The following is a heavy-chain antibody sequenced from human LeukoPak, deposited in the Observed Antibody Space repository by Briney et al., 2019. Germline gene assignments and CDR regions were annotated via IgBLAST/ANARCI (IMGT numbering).Heavy chain of an antibody. CDR2: INANSGTR. Sequence: PGGSLRLSCEASGFAFSVFAMSRLRQAPGKGLEWVSTINANSGTRSYAASVRGRFTISRDNSQNTLYLQLNTLRADDTAVYYCAKPISGGLAVTADWFAPCGQGTLVVVSS. V-gene: IGHV3-23*01. CDR1: GFAFSVFA. CDR3: AKPISGGLAVTADWFAP. J-gene: IGHJ5*01. D-gene: IGHD6-19*01.